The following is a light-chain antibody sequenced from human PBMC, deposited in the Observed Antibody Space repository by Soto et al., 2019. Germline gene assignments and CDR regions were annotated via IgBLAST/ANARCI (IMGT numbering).Light chain of an antibody. CDR2: WAS. CDR3: QQYYSTPPYT. Sequence: DIVMTQSPDSLAVSLGERATINCKSSQSVLYSYNNKNYLAWYQQKPGQPPKLLIYWASTRESGVPDRFSGSGSGTDFTLTISSLQAEDVAVYYCQQYYSTPPYTFGQGTKLEIK. J-gene: IGKJ2*01. CDR1: QSVLYSYNNKNY. V-gene: IGKV4-1*01.